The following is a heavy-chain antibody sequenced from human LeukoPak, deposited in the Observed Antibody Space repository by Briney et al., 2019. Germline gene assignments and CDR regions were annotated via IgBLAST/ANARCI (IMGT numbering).Heavy chain of an antibody. CDR1: GFTFNNYC. CDR3: ARGGDPVVTRFFDY. CDR2: TRNKANSYTT. V-gene: IGHV3-72*01. J-gene: IGHJ4*02. Sequence: PGGSLRLSCAASGFTFNNYCMNWVRQAPGMGLEWVGRTRNKANSYTTEYAASVKGRFTISRDDSKNSLYLQMNSLRAEGTALYYCARGGDPVVTRFFDYWGQGTLVTVSS. D-gene: IGHD4-23*01.